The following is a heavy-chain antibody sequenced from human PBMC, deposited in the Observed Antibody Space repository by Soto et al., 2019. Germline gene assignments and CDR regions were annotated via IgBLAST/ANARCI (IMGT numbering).Heavy chain of an antibody. J-gene: IGHJ4*02. V-gene: IGHV4-30-4*01. CDR3: ARVRGGSYPLYFDY. Sequence: SETLSLTCTVSGGSISSGDYYWSWIRQPPGKGLEWIGYIYYSGSTYYNPSLKSRVTISVDTSKNQFSLKLSSVTAADTAVYYCARVRGGSYPLYFDYWGQGTLVTVSS. D-gene: IGHD1-26*01. CDR2: IYYSGST. CDR1: GGSISSGDYY.